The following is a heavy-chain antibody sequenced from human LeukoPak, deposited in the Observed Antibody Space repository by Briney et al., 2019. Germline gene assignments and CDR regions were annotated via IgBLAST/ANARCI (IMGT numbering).Heavy chain of an antibody. D-gene: IGHD2-2*02. V-gene: IGHV3-33*01. CDR2: IWYDGSNK. Sequence: GSLTLSCSASGFPFSRYGMHWVRQAPRKGLEWVAVIWYDGSNKYYADYVKGRFTISRDNSKNTLYLQMNSLRAEDTAVYYCAREFRVVVPAAIFYYYYYMDVWGKGTTVTVPS. CDR3: AREFRVVVPAAIFYYYYYMDV. J-gene: IGHJ6*03. CDR1: GFPFSRYG.